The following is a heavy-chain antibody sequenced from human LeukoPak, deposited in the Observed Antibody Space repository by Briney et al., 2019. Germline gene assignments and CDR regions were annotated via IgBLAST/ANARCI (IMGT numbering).Heavy chain of an antibody. Sequence: PGGSLRPSCAASGYTVSSNYMSWVRQAPGKGLEWVSVIYSGGSTYYADSVKGRFTISRDNSKNTLYLQMNSLRAGDTAVYYCATTVTTRGGFDYWGQGTLVTVSS. J-gene: IGHJ4*02. CDR1: GYTVSSNY. D-gene: IGHD4-17*01. CDR2: IYSGGST. V-gene: IGHV3-66*01. CDR3: ATTVTTRGGFDY.